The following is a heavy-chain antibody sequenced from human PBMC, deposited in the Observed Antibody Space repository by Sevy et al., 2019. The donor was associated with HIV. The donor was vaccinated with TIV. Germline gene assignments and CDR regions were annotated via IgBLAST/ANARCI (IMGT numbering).Heavy chain of an antibody. CDR2: ISGSGGST. D-gene: IGHD3-10*01. Sequence: GGSLRLSCAASGFTFSSYAMSWVRQAPGKGLEWVSAISGSGGSTYYADSVKGRFTISRDNSKNTLYLQMNSLRAEDTAVYYCAKDRWVLWFGELLSRYYFDYWGQGTLVTVSS. CDR1: GFTFSSYA. V-gene: IGHV3-23*01. CDR3: AKDRWVLWFGELLSRYYFDY. J-gene: IGHJ4*02.